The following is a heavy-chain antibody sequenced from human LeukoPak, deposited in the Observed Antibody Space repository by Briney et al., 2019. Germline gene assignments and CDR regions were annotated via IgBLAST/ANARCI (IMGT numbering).Heavy chain of an antibody. CDR3: ARSIGLTGGGVDV. CDR1: GFTFSDYN. Sequence: GGSLRLSCAASGFTFSDYNMNWVRQAPGRVLEWVSYITNGGRTIHHADSVKGRFTISRDDAKKTLYLQMNSLRAEDTAVYYCARSIGLTGGGVDVWGQGTTVTVSS. J-gene: IGHJ6*02. V-gene: IGHV3-11*01. CDR2: ITNGGRTI. D-gene: IGHD3-9*01.